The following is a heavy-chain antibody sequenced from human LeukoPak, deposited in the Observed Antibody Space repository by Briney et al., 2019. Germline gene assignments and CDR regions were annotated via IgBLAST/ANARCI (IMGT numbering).Heavy chain of an antibody. J-gene: IGHJ5*01. CDR3: AKGHRLCPIGNCKSQIDS. D-gene: IGHD4-23*01. CDR1: GFSFSSYP. Sequence: GGSLRISCAASGFSFSSYPISWVRQAPGKGLVWISTVSCDGTATYYEDSVKGRFTISRDNSKNTLYLQMNSLRADETATYFCAKGHRLCPIGNCKSQIDSWGHGTLVTVPS. V-gene: IGHV3-23*01. CDR2: VSCDGTAT.